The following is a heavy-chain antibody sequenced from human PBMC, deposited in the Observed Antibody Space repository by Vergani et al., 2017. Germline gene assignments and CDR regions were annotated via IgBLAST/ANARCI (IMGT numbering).Heavy chain of an antibody. CDR2: INHSGST. CDR3: ARASIVVVPAAHFDY. V-gene: IGHV4-34*01. Sequence: QVQLQQWGAGLLKPSETLSLTCAVYGGSFSGYYWSWIRQPPGKGLEWIGEINHSGSTNYNPSLKSRVTISVDTSKNQFSLKLSSVTAADTAVYYCARASIVVVPAAHFDYWGQGTLVTVSS. J-gene: IGHJ4*02. CDR1: GGSFSGYY. D-gene: IGHD2-2*01.